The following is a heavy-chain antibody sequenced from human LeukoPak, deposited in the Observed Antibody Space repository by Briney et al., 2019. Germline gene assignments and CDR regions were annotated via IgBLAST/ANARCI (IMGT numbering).Heavy chain of an antibody. D-gene: IGHD3-22*01. V-gene: IGHV3-48*03. CDR1: GFTFISYE. J-gene: IGHJ4*02. Sequence: PGGSQRLSCAASGFTFISYEMNWVRQAPGKGLEWVSYISSSGSSIYYADSVKGRFTISRDNAKNSLYLQMNSLRAEDTAVYYCARIGADYDLDYWGQGTLDSVSS. CDR2: ISSSGSSI. CDR3: ARIGADYDLDY.